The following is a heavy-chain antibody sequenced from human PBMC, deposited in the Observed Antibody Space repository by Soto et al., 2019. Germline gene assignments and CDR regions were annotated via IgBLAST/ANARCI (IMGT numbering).Heavy chain of an antibody. CDR2: INHDGSEK. CDR1: GFSFDSYW. Sequence: EVVLVESGGGLVQPGGSLRLSCAASGFSFDSYWMRWVRQAPGKGLNWVANINHDGSEKYYVDSVKGRFTISRDNAKKSLHLQMNSLRVEDTAVYFCKRTLYYGPGSAPHPWGQGTLVTVSS. D-gene: IGHD3-10*01. V-gene: IGHV3-7*01. CDR3: KRTLYYGPGSAPHP. J-gene: IGHJ4*02.